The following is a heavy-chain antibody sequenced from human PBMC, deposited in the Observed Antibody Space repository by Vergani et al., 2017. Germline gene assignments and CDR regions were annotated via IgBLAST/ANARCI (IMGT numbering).Heavy chain of an antibody. CDR1: GGSISSGGYY. CDR3: ARSGWVTTTSTQYYYYYGMDV. V-gene: IGHV4-31*03. J-gene: IGHJ6*02. Sequence: QVQLQESGPGLVKPSQTLSLTCTVSGGSISSGGYYWSWIRQHPGKGLEWIGYIYYSGSTYYNPSLKSRVTISVETSMNQFSLKLSSVTAADTAVYYCARSGWVTTTSTQYYYYYGMDVWGQGTTVTVSS. CDR2: IYYSGST. D-gene: IGHD4-17*01.